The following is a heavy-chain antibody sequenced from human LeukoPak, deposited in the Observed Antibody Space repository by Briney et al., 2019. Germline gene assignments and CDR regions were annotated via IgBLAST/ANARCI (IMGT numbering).Heavy chain of an antibody. V-gene: IGHV3-23*01. CDR1: GFTFSSYT. D-gene: IGHD4-11*01. CDR3: AKKPKDYINYYFDY. CDR2: ISGSGGNT. Sequence: GGSLRLSCAASGFTFSSYTMSWVRQAPGKGLEWVSAISGSGGNTYYADSVKGRFTISRDNSKNTLYLQMNSLRAEDTAVYYCAKKPKDYINYYFDYWGQGTLVTVSS. J-gene: IGHJ4*02.